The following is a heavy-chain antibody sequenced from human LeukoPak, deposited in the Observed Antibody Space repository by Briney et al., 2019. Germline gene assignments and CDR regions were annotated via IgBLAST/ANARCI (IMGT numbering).Heavy chain of an antibody. J-gene: IGHJ5*02. CDR2: IYPGGSDT. D-gene: IGHD2-2*01. CDR3: ARLQEDIVVVPAAIPYNWFDP. Sequence: GESLKISCKGSGYIFAAYWIGWVRQMPGKGLEWMGSIYPGGSDTRYSPSFQGQVTISVDRSINTAYLQWNSLKASDTAIYYCARLQEDIVVVPAAIPYNWFDPWGRGSLVTVSS. CDR1: GYIFAAYW. V-gene: IGHV5-51*01.